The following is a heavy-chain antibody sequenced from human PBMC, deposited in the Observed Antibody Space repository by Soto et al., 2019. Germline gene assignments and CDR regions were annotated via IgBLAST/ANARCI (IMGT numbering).Heavy chain of an antibody. CDR1: RFTFSSYW. D-gene: IGHD3-3*01. J-gene: IGHJ5*02. V-gene: IGHV3-74*01. Sequence: GGSLRLSCAASRFTFSSYWMHWVRQAPGKGLVWVSRINSDGSSTSYADSVKGRFTISRDNAKNTLYLQMNSLRAEDTAVYYCASEIVDDFWSGYYPDPPGRWFDPWGQGTLVTVSS. CDR3: ASEIVDDFWSGYYPDPPGRWFDP. CDR2: INSDGSST.